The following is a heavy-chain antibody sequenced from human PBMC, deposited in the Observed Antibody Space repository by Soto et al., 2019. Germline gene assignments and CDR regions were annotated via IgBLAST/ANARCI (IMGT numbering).Heavy chain of an antibody. V-gene: IGHV3-48*02. Sequence: EVQLVESGGGLVQPGGSLRLSCAASGFTFSSYSMNWVRQAPGKGLEWVSHISSSSSTIYYADSVKGRFTISRDNAKNSLYLQMNSLRDEDTAVYYCARDRTYYYGSGSYYNPSFDIWGQGTMVTVSS. J-gene: IGHJ3*02. D-gene: IGHD3-10*01. CDR2: ISSSSSTI. CDR1: GFTFSSYS. CDR3: ARDRTYYYGSGSYYNPSFDI.